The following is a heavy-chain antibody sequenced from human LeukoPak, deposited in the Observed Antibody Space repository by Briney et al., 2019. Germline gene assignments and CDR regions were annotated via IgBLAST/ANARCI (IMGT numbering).Heavy chain of an antibody. CDR2: ISYDGSNK. J-gene: IGHJ4*02. Sequence: GGSLRLSCAASGFTFSSYAMHWVRQAPGKGLEWVAVISYDGSNKYYADSVKGRFTISRDNAKNSLYLQMNSLRAEDTAVYYCARDFRSGGFDYWGQGTLVTVSS. V-gene: IGHV3-30-3*01. CDR1: GFTFSSYA. D-gene: IGHD3-10*01. CDR3: ARDFRSGGFDY.